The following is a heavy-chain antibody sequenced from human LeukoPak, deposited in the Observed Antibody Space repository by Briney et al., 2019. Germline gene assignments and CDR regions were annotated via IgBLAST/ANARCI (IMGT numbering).Heavy chain of an antibody. V-gene: IGHV3-73*01. CDR1: GFTFGGSA. J-gene: IGHJ4*02. CDR2: IRSKANSYAT. CDR3: TRHSPDYYGSGSYPSIYDY. D-gene: IGHD3-10*01. Sequence: GGCLRLSCAASGFTFGGSAMHWVRQASGKGLEWVGRIRSKANSYATAYAASVKGRFTISRDDSKNTAYLQINSLKTEDTAVYYCTRHSPDYYGSGSYPSIYDYWGQGTLVTVSS.